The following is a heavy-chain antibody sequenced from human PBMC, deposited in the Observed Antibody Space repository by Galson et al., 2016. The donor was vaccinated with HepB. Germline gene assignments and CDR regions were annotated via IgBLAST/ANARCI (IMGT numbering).Heavy chain of an antibody. J-gene: IGHJ3*02. CDR2: IDPGDSYT. CDR3: ARTDVGADAFDI. D-gene: IGHD1-26*01. Sequence: QSGAEVKKPGESLRISCKGSGSTFTNYWISWVRQMPGKGLEWMGRIDPGDSYTNYSPSFQGHVTITADKSISTGYLQWSSLKASDSPMYFCARTDVGADAFDIWGQGTMVPVSS. CDR1: GSTFTNYW. V-gene: IGHV5-10-1*01.